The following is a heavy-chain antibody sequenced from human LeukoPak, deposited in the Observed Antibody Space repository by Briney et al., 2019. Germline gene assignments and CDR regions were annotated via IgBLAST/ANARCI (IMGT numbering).Heavy chain of an antibody. CDR2: INSDGSST. V-gene: IGHV3-74*01. CDR1: GFTFSSYS. CDR3: VSGSLQSGYNFDY. J-gene: IGHJ4*02. Sequence: GGSLRLSCAASGFTFSSYSMHWVRQARGKGLVWVSRINSDGSSTSYADSVKGRFTISRDNAKNTLYLQMNSLRAEDTAVYYCVSGSLQSGYNFDYWGQGALVTVSS. D-gene: IGHD3-3*01.